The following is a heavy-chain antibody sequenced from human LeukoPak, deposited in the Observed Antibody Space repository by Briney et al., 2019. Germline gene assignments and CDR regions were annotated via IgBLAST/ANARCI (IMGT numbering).Heavy chain of an antibody. CDR1: GGSISSSSYY. CDR2: IYYSGST. D-gene: IGHD5-12*01. J-gene: IGHJ4*02. Sequence: SETLSLTCTVSGGSISSSSYYWGWIRQPPGKGLEWIGSIYYSGSTYYNPSLKSRVTISVDTSKNQFSLKLSSVTAADTAVYYCARVRGYSGYEGYYFDYWGQGTLVTVSS. CDR3: ARVRGYSGYEGYYFDY. V-gene: IGHV4-39*07.